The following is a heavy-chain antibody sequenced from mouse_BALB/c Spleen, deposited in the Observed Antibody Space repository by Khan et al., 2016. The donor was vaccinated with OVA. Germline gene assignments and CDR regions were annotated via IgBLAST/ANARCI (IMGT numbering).Heavy chain of an antibody. CDR2: ISYSGSH. V-gene: IGHV3-1*02. J-gene: IGHJ2*01. D-gene: IGHD1-2*01. Sequence: VQLKESGPGLVKPSQSLSLTCTVTGYSIPSGYGWNWIRQFPGNKLEWMVYISYSGSHNYNPSLKSRISITRDTSKNQFFLQLNSVTTEDTATYYCARTARIKYWGQGTTLTVSS. CDR1: GYSIPSGYG. CDR3: ARTARIKY.